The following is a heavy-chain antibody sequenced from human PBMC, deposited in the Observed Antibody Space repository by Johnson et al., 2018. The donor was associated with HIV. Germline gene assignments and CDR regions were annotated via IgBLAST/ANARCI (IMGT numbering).Heavy chain of an antibody. V-gene: IGHV3-11*04. CDR3: ARDSGAPGNDAFDI. J-gene: IGHJ3*02. CDR1: GFTFSDHY. Sequence: QVQLVESGGGLVKPGGSPRLSCAASGFTFSDHYMAWIRQAPGKGLEWVSYISSSGSNIYYADSVKGRFTVSRDNAKNSVYLQMNSLRPEDTALYFCARDSGAPGNDAFDIWGQGTMVTISS. CDR2: ISSSGSNI. D-gene: IGHD1-26*01.